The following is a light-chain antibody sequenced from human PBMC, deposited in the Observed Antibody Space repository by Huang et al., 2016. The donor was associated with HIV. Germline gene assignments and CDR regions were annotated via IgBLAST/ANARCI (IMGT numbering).Light chain of an antibody. Sequence: EIVMTQSPATLSVSPGERATLSCRASQSVSSNLAWYQKKPGQAPRLRIYGAATRATGIPARFSGSGFGTEFTLTISSLQSEDFAVYYCQQYNNWPPITFGQGTRLEIK. CDR2: GAA. J-gene: IGKJ5*01. CDR1: QSVSSN. V-gene: IGKV3-15*01. CDR3: QQYNNWPPIT.